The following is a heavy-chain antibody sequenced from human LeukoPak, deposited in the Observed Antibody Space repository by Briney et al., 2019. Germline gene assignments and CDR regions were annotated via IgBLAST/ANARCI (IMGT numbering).Heavy chain of an antibody. Sequence: ASVKVSCKASGYTFTSYDINWVRQATGQGLEWMGWMNPNSGNTGYAQKFQGRVTMTRNTSISTAYMELSSLRSEDTAVYYCARFRRGSSTRRYYDYVWGNSTRLYFDYWGQGTLATVSS. J-gene: IGHJ4*02. CDR3: ARFRRGSSTRRYYDYVWGNSTRLYFDY. V-gene: IGHV1-8*01. D-gene: IGHD3-16*01. CDR2: MNPNSGNT. CDR1: GYTFTSYD.